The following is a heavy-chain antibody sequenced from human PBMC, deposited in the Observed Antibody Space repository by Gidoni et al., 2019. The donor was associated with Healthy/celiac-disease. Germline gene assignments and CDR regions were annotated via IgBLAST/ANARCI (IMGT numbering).Heavy chain of an antibody. V-gene: IGHV3-23*01. D-gene: IGHD3-10*01. CDR1: GFTFSSYA. CDR3: AKVDTMVRGAVY. J-gene: IGHJ4*02. Sequence: EVQLLESGGGLVQPGGSLRLPCAASGFTFSSYAMSWVRQAPGKGLECVSAISGSGGSTYYADSVKGRFTISRDNSKNTLYLQMNSLRAEDTAVYYCAKVDTMVRGAVYWGQGTLVTVSS. CDR2: ISGSGGST.